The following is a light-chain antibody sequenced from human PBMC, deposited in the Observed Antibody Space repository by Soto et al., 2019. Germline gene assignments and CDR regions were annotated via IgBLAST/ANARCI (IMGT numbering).Light chain of an antibody. CDR2: GAS. J-gene: IGKJ1*01. Sequence: EIVMTQSPATLSVSPGERATLSCRATQSVSSNLAWFRQKPGQAPRLLIYGASTRATGIPARFSGSESGTEFTLTISSLQSEDFPVYYCQQYNDWPRTFGQGTKVEIK. CDR3: QQYNDWPRT. V-gene: IGKV3-15*01. CDR1: QSVSSN.